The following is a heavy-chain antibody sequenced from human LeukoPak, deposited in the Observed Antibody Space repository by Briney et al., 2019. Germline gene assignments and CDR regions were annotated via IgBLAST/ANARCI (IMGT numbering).Heavy chain of an antibody. CDR2: INHSGST. Sequence: SETLSLTCAVSGGSFSGYYWNWIRQPPGKGLEWIGEINHSGSTNYNLSFKSRVTISVDTSKNQFSLELSSVTAADTAVYYCARGPEWIQLWSGKYYFDYWGQGTLVTVSS. CDR3: ARGPEWIQLWSGKYYFDY. J-gene: IGHJ4*02. D-gene: IGHD5-18*01. CDR1: GGSFSGYY. V-gene: IGHV4-34*01.